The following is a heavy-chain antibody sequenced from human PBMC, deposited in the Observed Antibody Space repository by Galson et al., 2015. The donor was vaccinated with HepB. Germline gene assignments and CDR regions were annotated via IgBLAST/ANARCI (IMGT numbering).Heavy chain of an antibody. Sequence: SLRLSCAVSGFNFSPYSMSWVRQAPGKGLEWVSFISGDSNYIYYADSVKGRFTVSRDNAKRSLYLHMNSLRAEDTAVYYCAKPGAGGPAAFHFYYLDVWGNGTTVTVSS. V-gene: IGHV3-21*01. J-gene: IGHJ6*03. CDR1: GFNFSPYS. CDR3: AKPGAGGPAAFHFYYLDV. D-gene: IGHD2-2*01. CDR2: ISGDSNYI.